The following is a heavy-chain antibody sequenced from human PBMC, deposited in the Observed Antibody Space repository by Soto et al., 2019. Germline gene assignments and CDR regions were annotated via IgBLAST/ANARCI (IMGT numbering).Heavy chain of an antibody. CDR1: GGSVSGGSYY. CDR2: IYHSGST. D-gene: IGHD2-8*02. CDR3: ARDKITGLFDY. V-gene: IGHV4-61*01. Sequence: SETLSLTCTVSGGSVSGGSYYWNWIRQPPGKGLEWIGYIYHSGSTNYNPSLKSRVTISIDTSKNQFSLKLTSVTAADTAVYYCARDKITGLFDYWGQGTLVTVSS. J-gene: IGHJ4*02.